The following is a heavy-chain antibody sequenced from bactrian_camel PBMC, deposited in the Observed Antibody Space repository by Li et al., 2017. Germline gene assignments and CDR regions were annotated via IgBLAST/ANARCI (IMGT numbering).Heavy chain of an antibody. Sequence: VQLVESGGGSVQTGGSLRLSCAHSGYPSSRHCMGWFRQAPGKEREGVAAILLRGDDTAYADAVKGRFTISRDNAKNTVYLQMNSLKSEDSALYYCATVAGTFDSDYARARASVYWGQGTQVTVS. J-gene: IGHJ4*01. CDR3: ATVAGTFDSDYARARASVY. D-gene: IGHD4*01. CDR1: GYPSSRHC. V-gene: IGHV3S40*01. CDR2: ILLRGDDT.